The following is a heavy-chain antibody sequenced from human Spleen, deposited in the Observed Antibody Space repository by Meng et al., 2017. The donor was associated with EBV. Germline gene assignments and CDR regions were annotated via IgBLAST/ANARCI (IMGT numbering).Heavy chain of an antibody. CDR1: GFIFSDSY. J-gene: IGHJ5*02. CDR3: ARDPHTGGGIDP. D-gene: IGHD3-16*01. Sequence: QGHLGESGGGLVKPGGSLRLSCAASGFIFSDSYMTWIRQTPGKGLEWVSYISSSGSTIYYADSVKGRFTISRDNAKNSLYLQMNSLRAEDTAVYYCARDPHTGGGIDPWGQGTLVTVSS. CDR2: ISSSGSTI. V-gene: IGHV3-11*01.